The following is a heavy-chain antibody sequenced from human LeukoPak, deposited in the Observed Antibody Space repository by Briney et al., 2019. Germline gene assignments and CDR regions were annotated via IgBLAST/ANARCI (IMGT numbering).Heavy chain of an antibody. CDR1: GGSISSRISY. V-gene: IGHV4-39*07. Sequence: TSETLSLTCTVSGGSISSRISYWGWIRQPPGKGLEWIGSIYDGGSTFYNPSLKSRVTLSVDTSKSQFSLKLSSVTAADTAVYYCAREDFDSSGDYYARGVYYFDYWGQGTLVTVSA. CDR3: AREDFDSSGDYYARGVYYFDY. D-gene: IGHD3-22*01. J-gene: IGHJ4*02. CDR2: IYDGGST.